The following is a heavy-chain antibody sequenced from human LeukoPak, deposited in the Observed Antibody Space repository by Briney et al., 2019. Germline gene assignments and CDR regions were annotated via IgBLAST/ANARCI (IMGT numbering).Heavy chain of an antibody. CDR3: AKEINSNWND. J-gene: IGHJ4*02. D-gene: IGHD1-1*01. CDR2: ISGSATST. V-gene: IGHV3-23*01. Sequence: GGSLRLSCAASGFTFSSYAMSWVRQAPGKGLEWVSHISGSATSTYYADSVKGRFTISRDNSKNTLFLQMNSLRAEDTAVYYCAKEINSNWNDWGQGTLVAVSS. CDR1: GFTFSSYA.